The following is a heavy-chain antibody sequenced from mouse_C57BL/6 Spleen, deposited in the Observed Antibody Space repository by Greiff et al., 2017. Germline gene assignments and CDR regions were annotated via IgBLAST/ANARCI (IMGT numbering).Heavy chain of an antibody. D-gene: IGHD2-1*01. V-gene: IGHV1-82*01. J-gene: IGHJ3*01. CDR2: IYPGDGDT. Sequence: VQLQQSGPELVKPGASVKISCKASGYAFSSSWMNWVKQRPGKGLEWIGRIYPGDGDTNYNGKFKGKATLTADKSSSTAYMQLSSLTSEDAAVYVCAREGDYGNSAWFAYWGQGTLVTVSA. CDR1: GYAFSSSW. CDR3: AREGDYGNSAWFAY.